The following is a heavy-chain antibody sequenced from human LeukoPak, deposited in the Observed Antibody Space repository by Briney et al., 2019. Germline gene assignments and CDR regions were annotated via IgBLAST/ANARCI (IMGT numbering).Heavy chain of an antibody. V-gene: IGHV4-39*01. D-gene: IGHD6-19*01. J-gene: IGHJ4*02. Sequence: SEILSLTCTVSGGSISSSSYYWGWIRQPPGKGLEWIGSIYYSGSTYYNPSLKSRVTISVDTSKNQFSLKLSSVTAADTAVYYCASSYSSGWTFDYWGQGTLVTVSS. CDR3: ASSYSSGWTFDY. CDR2: IYYSGST. CDR1: GGSISSSSYY.